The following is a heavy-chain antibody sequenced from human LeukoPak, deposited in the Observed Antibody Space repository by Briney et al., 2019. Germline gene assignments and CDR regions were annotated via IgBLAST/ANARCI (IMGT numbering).Heavy chain of an antibody. J-gene: IGHJ4*02. D-gene: IGHD4-17*01. CDR1: GFTFSSYS. CDR3: ARDGDYGVYHY. CDR2: ISSSSSTI. V-gene: IGHV3-48*01. Sequence: PGGSLRLSCAASGFTFSSYSMNWVRQAPGKGLEWVSYISSSSSTIYYADSVKGRFTISRDNAKNSLYLQMNSLRAEDTAVYYCARDGDYGVYHYWGQGTLVTVSS.